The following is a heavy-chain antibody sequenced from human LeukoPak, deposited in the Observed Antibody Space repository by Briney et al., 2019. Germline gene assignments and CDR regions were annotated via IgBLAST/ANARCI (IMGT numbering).Heavy chain of an antibody. Sequence: GASVKVSCKASGGTFSSYAISWVRQAPGQGLEWMGRTIPILGIANYAQKFQGRVTITADKSTSTAYMELSSLRSEDTAVYYCARDPRITMVRGVPYGMDVWGQGTTVTVSS. D-gene: IGHD3-10*01. V-gene: IGHV1-69*04. CDR1: GGTFSSYA. CDR2: TIPILGIA. CDR3: ARDPRITMVRGVPYGMDV. J-gene: IGHJ6*02.